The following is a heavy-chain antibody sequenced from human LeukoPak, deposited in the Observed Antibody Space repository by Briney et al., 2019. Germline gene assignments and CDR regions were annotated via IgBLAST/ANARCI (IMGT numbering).Heavy chain of an antibody. CDR3: ARERDYDLIDDY. CDR1: GGSISSGGYY. Sequence: SQTLSLTCTVSGGSISSGGYYWRWIRQHPGKGLEWIGYIYYSGSTYYNPSLKSRVTISVDTSKNQFSLKLSSVTAADTAVYYCARERDYDLIDDYWGQGTLVTVSS. CDR2: IYYSGST. J-gene: IGHJ4*02. V-gene: IGHV4-31*03. D-gene: IGHD4-17*01.